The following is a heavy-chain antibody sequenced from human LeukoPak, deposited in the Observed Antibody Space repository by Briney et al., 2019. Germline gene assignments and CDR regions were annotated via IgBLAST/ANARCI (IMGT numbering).Heavy chain of an antibody. CDR3: AKGVLSYGSGSEGYYFDY. D-gene: IGHD3-10*01. Sequence: PGGSLRLSCAASGFTFSSYAMSWVRQAPGKGLEWVSAISGSGGSTYYADSVKGRFTISRDNSKNTLYLQMNSLRAEDTAVYYCAKGVLSYGSGSEGYYFDYWGQGTLVTVSS. CDR2: ISGSGGST. V-gene: IGHV3-23*01. J-gene: IGHJ4*02. CDR1: GFTFSSYA.